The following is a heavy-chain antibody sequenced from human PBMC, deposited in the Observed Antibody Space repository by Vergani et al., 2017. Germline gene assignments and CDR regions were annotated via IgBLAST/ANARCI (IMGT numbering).Heavy chain of an antibody. J-gene: IGHJ4*02. CDR1: GFTFSSYA. CDR2: ISYDGSNK. V-gene: IGHV3-30-3*01. CDR3: ALALHYFYYVSSGYYPGVGV. Sequence: QVQLVESGGGVVQPGRSLRLSCAASGFTFSSYAMHWVRQAPGKGVEWVAVISYDGSNKYYADTVKGRFTISRDNSKNTLYLQMNSLRAEDTSVYYCALALHYFYYVSSGYYPGVGVWGQGTLVTVSS. D-gene: IGHD3-22*01.